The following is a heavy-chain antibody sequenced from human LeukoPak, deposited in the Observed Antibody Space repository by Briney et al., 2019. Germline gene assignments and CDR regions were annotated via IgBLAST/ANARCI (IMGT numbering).Heavy chain of an antibody. J-gene: IGHJ4*02. CDR1: GFTFSSYS. CDR3: ASLTLIWSGYYG. CDR2: ISSSSSYI. V-gene: IGHV3-21*01. Sequence: PGGSLRLSCAASGFTFSSYSMNWVRQAPGKGLEWVSSISSSSSYIYYADSVKGRFTISRDNAKNSLYLQMNGLRAEDTAVYYCASLTLIWSGYYGGGQGTLVTVSS. D-gene: IGHD3-3*01.